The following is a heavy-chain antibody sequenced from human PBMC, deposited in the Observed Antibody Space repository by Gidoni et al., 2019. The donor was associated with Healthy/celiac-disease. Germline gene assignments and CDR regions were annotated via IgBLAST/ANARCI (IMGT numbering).Heavy chain of an antibody. J-gene: IGHJ5*02. CDR2: IYHSGST. D-gene: IGHD3-9*01. V-gene: IGHV4-30-2*01. Sequence: QLQLQESGSGLVKPSQTLSLTCAVSGGSISSGGYSGSWIRQPPGKGLEWIGYIYHSGSTYDNPSLKSRVTISVDRSKNQFSLKLSSVTAADTAVYYCATRLNLRYPEGFDPWGQGTLVTVSS. CDR3: ATRLNLRYPEGFDP. CDR1: GGSISSGGYS.